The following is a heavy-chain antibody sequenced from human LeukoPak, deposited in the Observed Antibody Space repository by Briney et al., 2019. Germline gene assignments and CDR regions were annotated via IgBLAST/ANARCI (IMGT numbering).Heavy chain of an antibody. CDR1: GFTFSSDW. Sequence: PGGSLRLSCEASGFTFSSDWVHWVRQAPGKGLVWVARINRDGSSTSYADSVKGRFSISRDNAKNTLYLQMNSLRAEDTAVYYCARAPASLLDYWGQGTLVSVSS. CDR2: INRDGSST. V-gene: IGHV3-74*01. D-gene: IGHD1-26*01. J-gene: IGHJ4*02. CDR3: ARAPASLLDY.